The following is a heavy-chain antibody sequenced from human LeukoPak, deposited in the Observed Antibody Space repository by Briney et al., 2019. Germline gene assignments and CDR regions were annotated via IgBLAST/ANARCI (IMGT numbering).Heavy chain of an antibody. CDR3: AKVVAATPDRYFDY. D-gene: IGHD2-15*01. CDR1: GLSFNSYA. J-gene: IGHJ4*02. V-gene: IGHV3-23*01. Sequence: PGGSLRLSCAASGLSFNSYAMSWVRQSPGKGLEWVSAISGSDGSTFYSASVKGRFTISRDNSRNMVFLQMSSLRAEDTAVYYCAKVVAATPDRYFDYWGQGTLVTVSS. CDR2: ISGSDGST.